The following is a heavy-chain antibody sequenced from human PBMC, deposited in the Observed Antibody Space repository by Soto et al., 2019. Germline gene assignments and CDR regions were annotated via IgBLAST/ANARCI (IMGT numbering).Heavy chain of an antibody. D-gene: IGHD6-13*01. CDR2: ISYDGSNK. CDR3: ARDEYSSSWYPSFDY. J-gene: IGHJ4*02. V-gene: IGHV3-30-3*01. Sequence: QVQLVESGGGVVQPGRSLRLSCAASGFTFSSYAMHWVRQAPGKGLEWVAVISYDGSNKYYADSVKGRFTISRDNSKNTLYLQMNSLRAEETAVYYCARDEYSSSWYPSFDYWGQGTLVTVSS. CDR1: GFTFSSYA.